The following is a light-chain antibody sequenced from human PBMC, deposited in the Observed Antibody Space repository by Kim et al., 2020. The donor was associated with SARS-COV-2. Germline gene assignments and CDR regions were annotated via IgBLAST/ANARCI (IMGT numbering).Light chain of an antibody. CDR3: SSYTSSSTPWV. Sequence: ITISCTGTSSDVGGYNYVSWYQQHPGKAPKLMIYDVRNRPSGVSNRFSGSKSGNTASRTISGLQAEDEADYYCSSYTSSSTPWVFGGGTQLTVL. V-gene: IGLV2-14*03. CDR1: SSDVGGYNY. J-gene: IGLJ3*02. CDR2: DVR.